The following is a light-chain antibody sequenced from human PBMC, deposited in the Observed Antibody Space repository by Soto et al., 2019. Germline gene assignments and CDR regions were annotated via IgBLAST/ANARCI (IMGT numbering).Light chain of an antibody. CDR1: SSDVGSYNL. Sequence: QSALTQPASVSGSPGQSITISCTGTSSDVGSYNLVSWYQQHPGKAHKLMIYEGSKRPSGVSNRFSGSKSGNTASLTISGLQAEDEADYYCCSYAGSRKVFGGGTKVTVL. J-gene: IGLJ2*01. CDR3: CSYAGSRKV. CDR2: EGS. V-gene: IGLV2-23*01.